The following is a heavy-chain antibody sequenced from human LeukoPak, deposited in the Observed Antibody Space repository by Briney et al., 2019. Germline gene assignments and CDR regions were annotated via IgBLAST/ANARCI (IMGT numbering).Heavy chain of an antibody. Sequence: PSQTLSLTCTVSGGSISSGSYYWSWIRQPAGKGLEWIGRIYTSGSTNYNPSLKSRVTISVDTSKNQFSLKLSSVTAADTAVYYCARARIEILLFLSHFDYWGQGTLVTVSS. V-gene: IGHV4-61*02. D-gene: IGHD2-21*01. CDR2: IYTSGST. J-gene: IGHJ4*02. CDR1: GGSISSGSYY. CDR3: ARARIEILLFLSHFDY.